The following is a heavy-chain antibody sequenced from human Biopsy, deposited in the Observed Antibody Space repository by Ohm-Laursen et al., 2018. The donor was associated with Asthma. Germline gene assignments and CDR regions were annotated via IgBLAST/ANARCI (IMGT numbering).Heavy chain of an antibody. CDR3: ARRITIFGVVQKDHGMDA. CDR1: GGSMTPTSHY. J-gene: IGHJ6*02. V-gene: IGHV4-39*01. CDR2: ISYGGKT. D-gene: IGHD3-3*01. Sequence: TLSLTCPVSGGSMTPTSHYWDWIRQAPGKGLEWIGYISYGGKTSYNPSLKNRVTISRDTSKNQFSVRLTSVTAADTAVYFCARRITIFGVVQKDHGMDAWGQGTTVIVSS.